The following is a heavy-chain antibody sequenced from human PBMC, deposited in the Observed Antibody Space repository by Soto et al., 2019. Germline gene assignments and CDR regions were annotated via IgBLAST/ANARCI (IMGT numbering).Heavy chain of an antibody. CDR1: GGSISSGGYS. CDR3: ARVPRP. V-gene: IGHV4-30-2*01. J-gene: IGHJ5*02. CDR2: IYHSGSP. Sequence: QLQLQESGSGLVKPSQTLSLTCAVSGGSISSGGYSWSWIRQPPGKGQEGIGYIYHSGSPYYNPSLKRRVTTSVDRHTNQFSLKLSYVTAADTALYYCARVPRPWGQGTLVAVSS.